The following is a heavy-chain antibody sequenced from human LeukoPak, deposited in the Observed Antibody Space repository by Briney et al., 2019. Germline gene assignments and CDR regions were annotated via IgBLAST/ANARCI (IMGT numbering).Heavy chain of an antibody. D-gene: IGHD1-26*01. V-gene: IGHV3-33*01. CDR2: IWYDGSNK. CDR1: RFTFSTYG. Sequence: PGGSLRLSCAASRFTFSTYGIHWVRQAPGKGLEWVAVIWYDGSNKYYADSVKGRFTISRDNSKNTLYLQMNSLRAEDTAVYYCARDSWSYGLLDSWGQGTLVTVSS. J-gene: IGHJ4*02. CDR3: ARDSWSYGLLDS.